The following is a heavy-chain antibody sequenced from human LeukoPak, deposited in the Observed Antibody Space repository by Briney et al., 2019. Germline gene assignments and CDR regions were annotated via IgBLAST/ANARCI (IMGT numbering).Heavy chain of an antibody. Sequence: GEALKISCKGSGYSFTSYWIGWVRQMPGKGLEWMGIIYPGDSDTRYSPSFQGQVTISADKSISTAYLQWSSLKASDTAMYYCARLTDKLLWFGELLFPVADYWGQGTLVTVSS. CDR3: ARLTDKLLWFGELLFPVADY. V-gene: IGHV5-51*01. CDR2: IYPGDSDT. D-gene: IGHD3-10*01. CDR1: GYSFTSYW. J-gene: IGHJ4*02.